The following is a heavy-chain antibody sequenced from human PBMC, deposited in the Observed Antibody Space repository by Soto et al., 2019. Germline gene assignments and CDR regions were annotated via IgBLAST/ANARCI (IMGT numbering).Heavy chain of an antibody. CDR3: ARDVVYSSSCEGCYYYYGMDV. J-gene: IGHJ6*02. CDR1: GGSISSYY. D-gene: IGHD6-13*01. V-gene: IGHV4-4*07. CDR2: IYTSGST. Sequence: PSETLSLTCTVSGGSISSYYWRWIRQPAGKGLEWIGRIYTSGSTNYNPSLKSRVTMSVDTSKNQFSLKLSSVTAADTAVYYCARDVVYSSSCEGCYYYYGMDVWGQGTTVTVSS.